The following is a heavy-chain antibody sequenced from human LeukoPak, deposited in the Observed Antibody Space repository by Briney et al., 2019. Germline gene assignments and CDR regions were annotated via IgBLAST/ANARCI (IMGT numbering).Heavy chain of an antibody. V-gene: IGHV1-69*04. Sequence: SVKVSCKASGGTFSSYAISWVRQAPGQGLEWMGRIIPVADITNYPQNFQGRVTFTADKSTTTVHMELSSLKSEDTAVYYCARVRDGYSYFVYWGQGTLVTVFS. CDR2: IIPVADIT. D-gene: IGHD5-24*01. CDR3: ARVRDGYSYFVY. J-gene: IGHJ4*02. CDR1: GGTFSSYA.